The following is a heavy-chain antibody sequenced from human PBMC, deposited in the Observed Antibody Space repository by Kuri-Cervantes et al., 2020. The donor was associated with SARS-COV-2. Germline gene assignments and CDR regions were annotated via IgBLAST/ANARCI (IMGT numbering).Heavy chain of an antibody. D-gene: IGHD3-3*01. CDR2: IYYSGST. J-gene: IGHJ4*02. CDR3: VGIWSNYRFDY. V-gene: IGHV4-39*01. Sequence: GSLRLSCSVSNGSIRSSSYYWGWIRQPPGKGLEWIGTIYYSGSTDYNPSLKSRVTISVDTSKNQFSLKLTSVTAADTAVYFCVGIWSNYRFDYWGQGTLVTVSS. CDR1: NGSIRSSSYY.